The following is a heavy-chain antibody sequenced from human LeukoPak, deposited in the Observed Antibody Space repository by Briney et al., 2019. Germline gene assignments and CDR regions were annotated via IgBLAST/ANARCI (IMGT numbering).Heavy chain of an antibody. D-gene: IGHD4-17*01. J-gene: IGHJ3*02. V-gene: IGHV4-59*11. CDR2: ISYIGTA. CDR1: DDSFSSHY. CDR3: ARDLVTVTKGFDI. Sequence: SETLSLTYAVSDDSFSSHYWTWIRQPPGKGLEWIGYISYIGTANYNPSLRGRVTISIDTSKNQFSLKLSSVTAADTAVYYCARDLVTVTKGFDIWGQGTMVRVSS.